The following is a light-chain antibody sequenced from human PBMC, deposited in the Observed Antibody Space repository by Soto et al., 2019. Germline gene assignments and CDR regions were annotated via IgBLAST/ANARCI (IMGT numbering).Light chain of an antibody. J-gene: IGKJ2*01. CDR3: HQYDDGPYT. CDR1: QSVSSN. Sequence: EIVMTQSPATLSVSPGERATLSCRASQSVSSNVAWYQQIPGQTPRLLIYGASTRATGIPVRFSGNGSGTEFTLTISSLQSEDFAVYYCHQYDDGPYTFGQGTK. CDR2: GAS. V-gene: IGKV3-15*01.